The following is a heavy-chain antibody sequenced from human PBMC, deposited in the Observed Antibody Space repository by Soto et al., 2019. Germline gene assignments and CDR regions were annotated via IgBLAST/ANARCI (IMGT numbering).Heavy chain of an antibody. V-gene: IGHV3-48*03. Sequence: EVQLVESGGGLVQPGGSLRLSCAASGFTFSSYEMNWVRQAPGKGLEWVSYISSSGSTIYYADSVKGRFTISRDNAKNSLYLQMNSLRAEDTAVYYCARVQVWQQLEYYYYGMDVWGQGTTLTVSS. CDR3: ARVQVWQQLEYYYYGMDV. D-gene: IGHD6-13*01. CDR1: GFTFSSYE. J-gene: IGHJ6*02. CDR2: ISSSGSTI.